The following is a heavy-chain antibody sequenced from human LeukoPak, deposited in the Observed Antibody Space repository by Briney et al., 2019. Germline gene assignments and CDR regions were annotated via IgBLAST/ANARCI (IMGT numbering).Heavy chain of an antibody. D-gene: IGHD6-19*01. CDR1: GFTFSSYG. V-gene: IGHV3-30*02. CDR2: IRYDGSNK. CDR3: AKSHSVAVAGTYSTYYFDS. Sequence: GGSLRLSCAASGFTFSSYGMHWVRQAPGKGLEWVAFIRYDGSNKYYADSVKGRFTISRDNSKNTLYLQMNSLRAEDTAVYYCAKSHSVAVAGTYSTYYFDSWGQGTLVTVSS. J-gene: IGHJ4*02.